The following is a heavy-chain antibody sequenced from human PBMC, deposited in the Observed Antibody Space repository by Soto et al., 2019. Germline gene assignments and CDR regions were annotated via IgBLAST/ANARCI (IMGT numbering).Heavy chain of an antibody. CDR3: SRQSARWEDCFDP. Sequence: EVQLVESGGGLVQPGGSLKLSCAASGFTFSGSTMHWVRQASGKGLEWVGHIRNKPNTYATAYAASVKGRFTISRDDSKNTAYLQMNSLKNEDTAVYYCSRQSARWEDCFDPWGQGTLVTVSS. V-gene: IGHV3-73*02. CDR1: GFTFSGST. D-gene: IGHD1-26*01. J-gene: IGHJ5*02. CDR2: IRNKPNTYAT.